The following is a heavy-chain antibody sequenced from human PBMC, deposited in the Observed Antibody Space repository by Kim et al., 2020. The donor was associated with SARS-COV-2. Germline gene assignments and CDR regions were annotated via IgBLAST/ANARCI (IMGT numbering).Heavy chain of an antibody. D-gene: IGHD3-9*01. CDR2: INPSGGST. CDR3: ARGGRPYYDILTGAPYYYYGRDV. CDR1: GYTFTSYY. V-gene: IGHV1-46*01. J-gene: IGHJ6*02. Sequence: ASVKVSCKASGYTFTSYYMHWVRQAPGQGLEWMGIINPSGGSTSYAQKFQGRVTMTRDTSTSTVYMELSSLRSEDTAVYYCARGGRPYYDILTGAPYYYYGRDVWGQGTTVTVSS.